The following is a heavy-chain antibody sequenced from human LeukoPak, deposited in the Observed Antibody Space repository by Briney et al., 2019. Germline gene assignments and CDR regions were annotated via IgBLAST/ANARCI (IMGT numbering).Heavy chain of an antibody. D-gene: IGHD3/OR15-3a*01. Sequence: GGSLRLSCAASGFSFSSHSMNWVRQAPGKGLEWVSYISGSSTTIDYADSAKGRFIISRDNAKKSLYLQMNNLRAEDTAVHYCARDQDWAFDYWGQGILVTVSS. CDR2: ISGSSTTI. J-gene: IGHJ4*02. V-gene: IGHV3-48*01. CDR3: ARDQDWAFDY. CDR1: GFSFSSHS.